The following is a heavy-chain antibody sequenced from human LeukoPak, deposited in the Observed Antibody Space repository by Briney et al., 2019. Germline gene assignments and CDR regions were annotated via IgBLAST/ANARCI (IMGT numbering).Heavy chain of an antibody. J-gene: IGHJ6*02. V-gene: IGHV1-69*04. CDR2: IVPILGIA. CDR3: AREGLEGYSYGGWGDGMDV. Sequence: SVKVSCKASGGTFSSYAISWMRQAPGQGLEWMGRIVPILGIANYAQKFQGRVTITADKSTSTAYMELSSLRSEDTAVYYCAREGLEGYSYGGWGDGMDVWGQGTTVTVSS. D-gene: IGHD5-18*01. CDR1: GGTFSSYA.